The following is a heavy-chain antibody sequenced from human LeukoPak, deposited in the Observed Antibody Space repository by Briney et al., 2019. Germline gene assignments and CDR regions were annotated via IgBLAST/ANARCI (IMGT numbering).Heavy chain of an antibody. Sequence: GGSLRLSCAASGFTFSSYAMTWVRQAPGKGLQWVSTISVSGENTYYADSVKGRFTISRDNSNNTLYLQMNSLTVEDTAVYYCSRRSGYPNWFDPWGQGTLVTVSS. CDR3: SRRSGYPNWFDP. D-gene: IGHD3-22*01. CDR1: GFTFSSYA. J-gene: IGHJ5*02. CDR2: ISVSGENT. V-gene: IGHV3-23*01.